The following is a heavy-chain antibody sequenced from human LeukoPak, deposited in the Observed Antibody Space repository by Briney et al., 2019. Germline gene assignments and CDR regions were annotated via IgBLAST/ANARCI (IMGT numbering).Heavy chain of an antibody. CDR2: SSSSDNII. CDR1: GFTFSNYE. D-gene: IGHD3-3*01. V-gene: IGHV3-48*03. J-gene: IGHJ4*02. Sequence: PGGSLRLSCAASGFTFSNYEVNWVRQAPGKGLEWVSYSSSSDNIIYYADSVKGRFTISRDNAKNTVYLQMNSLRVEDTAVYYCAKDWFATADYWGQGILVTVSS. CDR3: AKDWFATADY.